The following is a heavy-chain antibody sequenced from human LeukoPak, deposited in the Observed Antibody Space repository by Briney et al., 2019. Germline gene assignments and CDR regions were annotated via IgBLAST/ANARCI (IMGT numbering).Heavy chain of an antibody. Sequence: QPGRSLRLSCTASGFIFGDYALSWVRQAPGKGLEWVGLIRSTAYGSTTAYAASVEGRFTISRDDSKSIAYLQMYSLKTEDTAVYYCTRLGITFYYDSSGYYPGAFDIWGQGTLVTVSS. D-gene: IGHD3-22*01. CDR2: IRSTAYGSTT. V-gene: IGHV3-49*04. CDR3: TRLGITFYYDSSGYYPGAFDI. J-gene: IGHJ3*02. CDR1: GFIFGDYA.